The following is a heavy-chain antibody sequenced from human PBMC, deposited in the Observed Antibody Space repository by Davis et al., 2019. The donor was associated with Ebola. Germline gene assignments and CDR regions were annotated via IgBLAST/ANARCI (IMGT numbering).Heavy chain of an antibody. Sequence: PSETLSLTCSVSGDSMGLYYYWTWIRQFPGQRPEWLGYIYYRGTNKYNPSLKGRATMSIDPSSNQVSLHLTSVTATDTATYYCARGIAAEYFQHWGHGTLVVVSS. CDR3: ARGIAAEYFQH. J-gene: IGHJ1*01. CDR1: GDSMGLYYY. V-gene: IGHV4-59*08. CDR2: IYYRGTN.